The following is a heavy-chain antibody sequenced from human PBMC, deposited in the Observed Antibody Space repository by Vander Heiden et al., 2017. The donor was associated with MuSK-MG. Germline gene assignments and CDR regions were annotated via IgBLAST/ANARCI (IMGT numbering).Heavy chain of an antibody. V-gene: IGHV4-31*03. CDR1: GGFIRCGGYY. J-gene: IGHJ4*02. D-gene: IGHD3-22*01. CDR3: ARWYYYDSSGNYFDY. Sequence: VQLQESGPGLVKPSQTLSLPCTFSGGFIRCGGYYWSWNRQHPGKGVEWIGYIYYSGSTYYNPSLKSRVTISVDTSKNQFSLKLSSVTAADTAVYYCARWYYYDSSGNYFDYWGQGTLVTVSS. CDR2: IYYSGST.